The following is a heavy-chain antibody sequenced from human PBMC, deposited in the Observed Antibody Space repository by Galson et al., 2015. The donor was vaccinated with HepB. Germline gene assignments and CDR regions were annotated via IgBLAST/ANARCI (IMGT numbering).Heavy chain of an antibody. J-gene: IGHJ6*02. Sequence: SLRLSCAASGFTFSSYSMNWVRQAPGKGLEWVSSISSSSSYIYYADSVKGRFTISRDNAKNSLYLQMNSLRAEDTAVYYCARKVWRIIYGMDVWGQGTTVTVSS. D-gene: IGHD3-16*01. V-gene: IGHV3-21*01. CDR2: ISSSSSYI. CDR3: ARKVWRIIYGMDV. CDR1: GFTFSSYS.